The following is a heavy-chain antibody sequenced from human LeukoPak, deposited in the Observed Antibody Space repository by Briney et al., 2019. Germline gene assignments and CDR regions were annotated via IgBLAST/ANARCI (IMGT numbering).Heavy chain of an antibody. V-gene: IGHV1-69*05. CDR1: GGTFSSYA. J-gene: IGHJ4*02. D-gene: IGHD3-10*01. Sequence: GSSVMVSCKASGGTFSSYAISWVRQAPGQGLEWMGGIIPIFGTANYAQKFQGRVTITTDESTSTAYMELSSLRSEDTAVYYCARVPGFGEGYFDYWGQGTLVTVSS. CDR3: ARVPGFGEGYFDY. CDR2: IIPIFGTA.